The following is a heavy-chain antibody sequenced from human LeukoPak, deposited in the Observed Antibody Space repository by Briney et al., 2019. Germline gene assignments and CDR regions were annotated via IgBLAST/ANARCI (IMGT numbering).Heavy chain of an antibody. CDR1: GGSISSSSYY. J-gene: IGHJ4*02. V-gene: IGHV4-39*02. CDR3: ARDKDFGFDY. CDR2: IYYSGST. D-gene: IGHD3-10*01. Sequence: PSETLSLTCTVSGGSISSSSYYWGWIRQPPGKGLEWIGSIYYSGSTYYNPSLKSRVTISVDTSKNQFSLKLSSVTAADTAVYYCARDKDFGFDYWGQGTLVTVSS.